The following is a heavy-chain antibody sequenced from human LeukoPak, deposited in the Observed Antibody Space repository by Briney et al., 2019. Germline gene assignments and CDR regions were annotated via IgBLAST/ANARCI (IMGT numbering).Heavy chain of an antibody. D-gene: IGHD6-19*01. CDR1: GGSISSGGYY. CDR3: ARDVSYSSGWYGYFDY. CDR2: IYHSGST. Sequence: PSETLSLTCTVSGGSISSGGYYWSWIRQPPGKGLEWIGYIYHSGSTYYNPSLKSRVTISVDRSKNQFSLKLSSVTAADTAVYYCARDVSYSSGWYGYFDYWGQGTLVTVSS. V-gene: IGHV4-30-2*01. J-gene: IGHJ4*02.